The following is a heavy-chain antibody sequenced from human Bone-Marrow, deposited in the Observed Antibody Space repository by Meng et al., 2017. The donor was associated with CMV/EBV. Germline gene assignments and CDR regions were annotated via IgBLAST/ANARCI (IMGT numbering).Heavy chain of an antibody. CDR1: GFIFSSYA. CDR2: ISYDGSNK. V-gene: IGHV3-30*04. D-gene: IGHD6-13*01. Sequence: GESLKISCAASGFIFSSYAMHWVRQAPGKGLEWVAVISYDGSNKYYAESVKGRFTISRDNSKNTLYLQMNSLRAEDTAVYYCARDALPPQPGYYYGMDVWGQGTTVTVSS. J-gene: IGHJ6*02. CDR3: ARDALPPQPGYYYGMDV.